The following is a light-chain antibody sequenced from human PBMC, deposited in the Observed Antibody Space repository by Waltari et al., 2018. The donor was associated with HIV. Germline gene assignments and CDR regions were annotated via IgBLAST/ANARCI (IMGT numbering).Light chain of an antibody. CDR3: QASYSAPFS. Sequence: DIQMTQSPSSLSASVGDRVTITCRASPSISTYLCWYQQKPGKAPKLLICGASSLQRGVPSRFSRSGSGTDFTLTIISLQPEDFATYYCQASYSAPFSFGPGSKVD. V-gene: IGKV1-39*01. CDR1: PSISTY. CDR2: GAS. J-gene: IGKJ3*01.